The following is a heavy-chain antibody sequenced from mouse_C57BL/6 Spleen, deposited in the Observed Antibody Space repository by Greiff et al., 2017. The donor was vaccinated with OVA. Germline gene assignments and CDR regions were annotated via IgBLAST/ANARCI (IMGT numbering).Heavy chain of an antibody. CDR2: INPNNGGT. D-gene: IGHD2-4*01. CDR1: GYTFTDYY. CDR3: ARGRDYDYDGGYFDV. J-gene: IGHJ1*03. Sequence: VQLQQSGPELVKPGASVKISCKASGYTFTDYYMNWVKQSHGQSLEWIGDINPNNGGTSYNQKFKGKATLTVDKSSSTAYMELRSLTSEDSAVYYCARGRDYDYDGGYFDVWGTGTTVTVSS. V-gene: IGHV1-26*01.